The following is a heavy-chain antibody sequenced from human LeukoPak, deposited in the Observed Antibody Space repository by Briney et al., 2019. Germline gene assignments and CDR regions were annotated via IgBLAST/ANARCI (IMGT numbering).Heavy chain of an antibody. J-gene: IGHJ4*02. D-gene: IGHD1-26*01. CDR2: ITRSSIYK. CDR3: ARATASGSYHFDY. V-gene: IGHV3-21*01. Sequence: PGGSLRLSCAASGFTFSSYSINWVRQAPGKGLEWVSSITRSSIYKYYADSVKGRFTISRDNAKNSLYLQMNSLRAEDTAVYYCARATASGSYHFDYWGQGTLVTVSS. CDR1: GFTFSSYS.